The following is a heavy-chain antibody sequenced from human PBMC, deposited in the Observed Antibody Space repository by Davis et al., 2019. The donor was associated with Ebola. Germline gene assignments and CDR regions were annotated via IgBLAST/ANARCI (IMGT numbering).Heavy chain of an antibody. D-gene: IGHD4-11*01. Sequence: GGSLRLSCAASGYTFTDYNIHWMRQAPGQGLEWLGRVILKSGATNYAQKFQGRVTMTRDTSISTVYMELSSLRYDDTADYYCARGHNYAHEYWGQGTLVTVSS. CDR2: VILKSGAT. V-gene: IGHV1-2*06. CDR3: ARGHNYAHEY. J-gene: IGHJ4*02. CDR1: GYTFTDYN.